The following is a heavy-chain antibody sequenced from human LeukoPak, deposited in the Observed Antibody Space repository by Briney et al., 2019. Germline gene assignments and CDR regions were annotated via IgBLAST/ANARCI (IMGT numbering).Heavy chain of an antibody. CDR3: ARDAIDSSGFDFDY. J-gene: IGHJ4*02. D-gene: IGHD3-22*01. V-gene: IGHV3-11*01. CDR2: IRTSAGTI. CDR1: GFTFSDYY. Sequence: PGGSLRLSCAASGFTFSDYYMTWLRQAPGKGLEWLSYIRTSAGTIYYADPVKGRFTISRDNAKNSLYLQMNTLRAEDTAVYYCARDAIDSSGFDFDYWGEGTLVTVSS.